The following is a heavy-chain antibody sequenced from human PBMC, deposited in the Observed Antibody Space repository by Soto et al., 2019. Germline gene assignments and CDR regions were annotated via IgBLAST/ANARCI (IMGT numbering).Heavy chain of an antibody. D-gene: IGHD2-15*01. J-gene: IGHJ4*02. V-gene: IGHV4-39*01. CDR3: ARLKEVVVVVAATDYFDY. CDR1: GGSISSSSYY. CDR2: IYYSGST. Sequence: QLQLQESGPGLVKPSETLSLTCTVSGGSISSSSYYWGWIRQPPGKGLEWIGSIYYSGSTYYNPSLKSRVTISVDTSKNQFSLKLSSVTAADTAVYYCARLKEVVVVVAATDYFDYWGQGTLVTVSS.